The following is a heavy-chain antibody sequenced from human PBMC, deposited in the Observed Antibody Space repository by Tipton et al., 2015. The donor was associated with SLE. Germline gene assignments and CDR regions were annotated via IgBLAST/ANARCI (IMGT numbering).Heavy chain of an antibody. V-gene: IGHV4-39*07. D-gene: IGHD1-26*01. CDR3: ARDSYRLLGRYFDL. CDR1: GGSISSSTYY. CDR2: IYHSGSP. Sequence: TLSLTCTVSGGSISSSTYYWGWIRQPPGKGLEWIGSIYHSGSPYYNPSLRSRVTISVDTSKNQFSLNLSSVTAADTAVYYCARDSYRLLGRYFDLWGRGTLVTVSS. J-gene: IGHJ2*01.